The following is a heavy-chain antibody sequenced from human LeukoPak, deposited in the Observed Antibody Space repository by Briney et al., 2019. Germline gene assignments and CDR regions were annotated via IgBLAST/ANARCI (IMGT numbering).Heavy chain of an antibody. J-gene: IGHJ4*02. CDR1: AFTFSSYS. CDR3: AKILSSWYPGFDY. D-gene: IGHD6-13*01. CDR2: IIGSGGST. Sequence: PGRSPRLSCAASAFTFSSYSISWVRQAPGRGREWVSSIIGSGGSTSYADSVKGRFTISRDNSKNPLYLQMNSLRAEDTAVYYCAKILSSWYPGFDYWGQGTLVTVSS. V-gene: IGHV3-23*01.